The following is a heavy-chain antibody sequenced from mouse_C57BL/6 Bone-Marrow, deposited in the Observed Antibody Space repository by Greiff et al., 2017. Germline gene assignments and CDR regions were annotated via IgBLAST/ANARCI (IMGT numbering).Heavy chain of an antibody. CDR1: GFTFSDYG. V-gene: IGHV5-17*01. J-gene: IGHJ4*01. CDR2: ISSGSSTI. CDR3: ASYDDESAMDY. Sequence: EVQLVESGGGLVKPGGSLKLSCAASGFTFSDYGMHWVRQAPEKGLEWVAYISSGSSTIYYADTVKGRFTITRDNAKNTLFLQMTSLRSEDTAMYYCASYDDESAMDYWGQGTSVTVSS. D-gene: IGHD2-4*01.